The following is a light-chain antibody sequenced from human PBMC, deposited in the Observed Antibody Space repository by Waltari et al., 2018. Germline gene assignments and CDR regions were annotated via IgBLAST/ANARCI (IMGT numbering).Light chain of an antibody. CDR2: GAS. V-gene: IGKV3-20*01. CDR1: QSVSRA. J-gene: IGKJ1*01. Sequence: EIVLTQSPGTLSVSPGERATLSCRASQSVSRALAWYQQNPGQAPRLLIYGASNRATGIPDRFSGSGSGTDFRLIISRLAPEDFAVYYCQHYVSLPVTFGQGTKVEIK. CDR3: QHYVSLPVT.